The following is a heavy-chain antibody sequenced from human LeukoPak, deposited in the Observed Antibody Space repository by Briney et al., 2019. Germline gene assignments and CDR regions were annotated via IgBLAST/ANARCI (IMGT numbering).Heavy chain of an antibody. J-gene: IGHJ4*02. Sequence: GESLKISCKGSGYSFTSYWIGWVRQMSGKGLEWMGIIYPGDSDTRYSPSFQGQVTISAGKSISTAYLQWSSLKASDTAMYYCARPGQLGEYTPYYFDYWGQGVLVTVSS. CDR2: IYPGDSDT. V-gene: IGHV5-51*01. CDR3: ARPGQLGEYTPYYFDY. D-gene: IGHD3-16*01. CDR1: GYSFTSYW.